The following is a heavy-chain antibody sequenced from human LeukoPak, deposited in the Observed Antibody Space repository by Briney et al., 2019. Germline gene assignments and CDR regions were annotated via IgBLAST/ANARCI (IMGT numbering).Heavy chain of an antibody. Sequence: PAQTLSLTCTVSAGSISSGGYYWSWIRQHPGKGLLWYGYIYYSGNTYYTPSLKSRFTISVDTSKNQFTLKLSAVTAADTAEYYGARYVVAAGQRASDYWGQGTLVTVSS. CDR1: AGSISSGGYY. CDR2: IYYSGNT. V-gene: IGHV4-31*03. CDR3: ARYVVAAGQRASDY. D-gene: IGHD2-15*01. J-gene: IGHJ4*02.